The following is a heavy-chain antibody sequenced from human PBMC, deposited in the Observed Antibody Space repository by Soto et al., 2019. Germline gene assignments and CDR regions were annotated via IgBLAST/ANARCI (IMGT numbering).Heavy chain of an antibody. Sequence: EVQLLESGGGLVQPGGSLRLSCAASGFTFSSYAMSWVRQAPGKGLEWVSAISGSGGSTYYADSVKGRFTISRDNSKKTLYLQMNSLRAEDTAVYYCAKDPGFITGIFDYWGQGTLVTVSS. CDR3: AKDPGFITGIFDY. D-gene: IGHD3-22*01. J-gene: IGHJ4*02. CDR2: ISGSGGST. CDR1: GFTFSSYA. V-gene: IGHV3-23*01.